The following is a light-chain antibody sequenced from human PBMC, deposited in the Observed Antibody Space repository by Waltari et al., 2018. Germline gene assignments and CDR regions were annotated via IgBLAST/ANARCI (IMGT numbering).Light chain of an antibody. J-gene: IGKJ4*01. CDR1: QSLQKSNGNNY. CDR2: LGS. V-gene: IGKV2-28*01. CDR3: MQVLQTPLT. Sequence: DIVMTQSPLSLPVTPGEPASISCKSSQSLQKSNGNNYLDWYVQKPGQPPQLLIYLGSNRASGLPDSFGGSGSGTDFTLKISRVEAGDIGLYYCMQVLQTPLTFGGGTKVEI.